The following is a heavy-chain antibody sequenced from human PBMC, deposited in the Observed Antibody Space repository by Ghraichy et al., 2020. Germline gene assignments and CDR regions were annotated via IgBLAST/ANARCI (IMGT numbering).Heavy chain of an antibody. CDR1: GFTFSSYA. V-gene: IGHV3-23*01. J-gene: IGHJ3*02. CDR3: AKWVLRFLEWLPGDAFDI. Sequence: ETLSLTCAASGFTFSSYAMSWVRQAPGKGLEWVSAISGSGGSTYYADSVKGRFTISRDNSKNTLYLQMNSLRAEDTAVYYCAKWVLRFLEWLPGDAFDIWGQGTMVTVSS. D-gene: IGHD3-3*01. CDR2: ISGSGGST.